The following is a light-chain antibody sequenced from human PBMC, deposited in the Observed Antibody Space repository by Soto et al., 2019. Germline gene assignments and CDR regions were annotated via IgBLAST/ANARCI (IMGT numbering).Light chain of an antibody. V-gene: IGLV6-57*04. J-gene: IGLJ2*01. CDR3: QSYHSGTVV. Sequence: NFMLTQPHSVSESPGKTVTISCTRSSGSIASNYVQWYQQRPGSAPTPVIYEDNERPSWVPDRFSGSIDSSSNSASLTTSGLNDDDAADYYCQSYHSGTVVFGGGTKLTVL. CDR2: EDN. CDR1: SGSIASNY.